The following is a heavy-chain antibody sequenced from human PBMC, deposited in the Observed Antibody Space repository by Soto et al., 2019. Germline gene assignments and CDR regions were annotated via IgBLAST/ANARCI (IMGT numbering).Heavy chain of an antibody. CDR3: STSVYCSSTRFYYYYGLDV. Sequence: QVQLVQSGAEVKKPGSSVKVSCKVSGGTFSSHSINWVRQAPGQGPEWMGGIIPIFGTENYAQKFQGRATISADESTSTAYMELRSLTSEDTALYYCSTSVYCSSTRFYYYYGLDVWGQATTVIV. D-gene: IGHD2-2*01. CDR2: IIPIFGTE. V-gene: IGHV1-69*01. CDR1: GGTFSSHS. J-gene: IGHJ6*02.